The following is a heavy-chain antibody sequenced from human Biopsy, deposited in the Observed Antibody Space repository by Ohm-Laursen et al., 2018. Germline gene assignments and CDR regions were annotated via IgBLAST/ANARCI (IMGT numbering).Heavy chain of an antibody. Sequence: GSLSLSCAASGFSFSDNYMDWIRLAPGQGLEWVGRIRDKANSYTTDYAASVKGRFTISRDDSKNSLYLQMNSLKTEDTALYYCARAGRYCSGGGCYSWFDSWGQGTLVTVSS. D-gene: IGHD2-15*01. CDR3: ARAGRYCSGGGCYSWFDS. CDR1: GFSFSDNY. CDR2: IRDKANSYTT. J-gene: IGHJ5*01. V-gene: IGHV3-72*01.